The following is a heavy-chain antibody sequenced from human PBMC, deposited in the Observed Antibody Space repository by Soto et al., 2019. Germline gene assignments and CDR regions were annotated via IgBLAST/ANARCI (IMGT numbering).Heavy chain of an antibody. CDR3: ARMSSSISPGC. CDR1: GFTFSTYS. CDR2: INSTGTIK. D-gene: IGHD2-2*01. V-gene: IGHV3-48*01. Sequence: GGSLRLSCAASGFTFSTYSMNWVRQAPGKGLEWVAYINSTGTIKYYAGSVKGRFSISRDNAKNSLYPQMNSLRAEDTAVYYCARMSSSISPGCWGQGTLVTVSS. J-gene: IGHJ4*02.